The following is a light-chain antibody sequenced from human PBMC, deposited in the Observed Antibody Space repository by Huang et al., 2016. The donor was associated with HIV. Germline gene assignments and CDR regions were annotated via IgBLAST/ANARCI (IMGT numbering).Light chain of an antibody. V-gene: IGKV3-15*01. Sequence: EIVMTQSPATLSVSPGERATISCRASQSVSSNLAWYQQKPGQAPRLLIYGASTRATGIPARFSGSGSGTEFTLTIDSLQSEDFAVYYCQQYDNWPPLTFGGGTKVQIK. CDR3: QQYDNWPPLT. J-gene: IGKJ4*01. CDR2: GAS. CDR1: QSVSSN.